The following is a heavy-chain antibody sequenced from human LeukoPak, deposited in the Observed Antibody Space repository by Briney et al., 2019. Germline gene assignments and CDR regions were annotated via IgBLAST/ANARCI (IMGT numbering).Heavy chain of an antibody. CDR3: ARDLTPPTEHYGSGSFDI. CDR1: GFIFSSYG. D-gene: IGHD3-10*01. V-gene: IGHV3-30*19. Sequence: GGSLRLSCAASGFIFSSYGMHWVRQAPGKGLEWVAVISYDGSNKYYADSVKGRFTISRDNSKNTLYLQMNSLRAEDTAVYYCARDLTPPTEHYGSGSFDIWGQGTMVTVSS. CDR2: ISYDGSNK. J-gene: IGHJ3*02.